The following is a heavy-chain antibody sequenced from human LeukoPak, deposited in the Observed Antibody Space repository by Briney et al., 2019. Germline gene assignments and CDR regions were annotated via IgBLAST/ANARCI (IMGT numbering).Heavy chain of an antibody. J-gene: IGHJ4*02. D-gene: IGHD3-16*01. CDR1: GVAFSSHA. CDR3: ARHVWGCFFKQEYHFDY. V-gene: IGHV3-23*01. CDR2: ISGTGSST. Sequence: GGSLRLSCAASGVAFSSHAVSWVRQAPGKGLEWVSGISGTGSSTHYADSVMGRFTVSRDNSKNTLHLQMNSLRAEDTAVYYCARHVWGCFFKQEYHFDYWGQGNLVTVSS.